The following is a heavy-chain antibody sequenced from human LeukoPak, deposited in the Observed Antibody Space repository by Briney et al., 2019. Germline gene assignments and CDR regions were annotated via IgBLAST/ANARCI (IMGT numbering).Heavy chain of an antibody. CDR2: INHSGGT. Sequence: SETLSLTCAVYGGSFNAYYWSWIRQPPGKGLEWIGEINHSGGTNYNPSLKSHVTMLVDTSMNQFSLKLISVTAADTAVYYCATERRYSSGRWDYYFDNWGQGTLVTVSS. D-gene: IGHD6-19*01. CDR1: GGSFNAYY. V-gene: IGHV4-34*01. J-gene: IGHJ4*02. CDR3: ATERRYSSGRWDYYFDN.